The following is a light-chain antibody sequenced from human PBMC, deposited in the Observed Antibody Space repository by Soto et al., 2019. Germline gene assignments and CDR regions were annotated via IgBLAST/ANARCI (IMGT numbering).Light chain of an antibody. CDR3: SSYTSSSTLVV. CDR1: SSDIGAGHD. J-gene: IGLJ2*01. V-gene: IGLV1-40*01. CDR2: DNI. Sequence: QSVLTQPPSVSGAPGQRVTISCTGSSSDIGAGHDVHWYQQLPGTAPKLLIYDNINRPSGVPDRFSGSKSGTSASLAITGLQAEDEADYYCSSYTSSSTLVVFGGGTKLTVL.